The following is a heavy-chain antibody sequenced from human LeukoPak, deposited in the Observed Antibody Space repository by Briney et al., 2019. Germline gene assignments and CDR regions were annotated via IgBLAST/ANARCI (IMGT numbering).Heavy chain of an antibody. CDR3: AKDLLIVPAASSFDY. CDR1: GLTFSSYG. V-gene: IGHV3-30*02. CDR2: IRYEGNK. D-gene: IGHD2-2*01. J-gene: IGHJ4*02. Sequence: PGGSLRLSCAAAGLTFSSYGMHWVRQAPGKGLEWVAFIRYEGNKNYAGSVRGRFTISRDNSKNTVYLQMNSLRAEDTAVYYCAKDLLIVPAASSFDYWGQGTLVTVSS.